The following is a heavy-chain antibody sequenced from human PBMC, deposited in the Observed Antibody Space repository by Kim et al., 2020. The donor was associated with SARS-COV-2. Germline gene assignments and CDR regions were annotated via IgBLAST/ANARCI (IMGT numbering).Heavy chain of an antibody. Sequence: GGSLRLSCAASGFTFSSYGMHWVRQAPGKWLEWVAVIWYDGSNKYYADSVKGRFTISRDNSKNTLYLQMNSLRAEDTAVYYCARVYYYGSGRTGGMDVWGQGTTVTVSS. CDR1: GFTFSSYG. V-gene: IGHV3-33*01. D-gene: IGHD3-10*01. J-gene: IGHJ6*02. CDR2: IWYDGSNK. CDR3: ARVYYYGSGRTGGMDV.